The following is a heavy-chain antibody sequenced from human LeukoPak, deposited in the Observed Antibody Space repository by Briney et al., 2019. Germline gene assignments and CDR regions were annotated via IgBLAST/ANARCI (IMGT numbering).Heavy chain of an antibody. CDR3: ARDIYSGYDPRPYYFDY. Sequence: SETLSLTCAVYGGSFSGYYWSWIRQPPGKGLEWIGEINHGENTNYNPSLKSRVTISVDTSKNQFSLKLSSVTAADTAVYYCARDIYSGYDPRPYYFDYWGQGTLVTVSS. CDR1: GGSFSGYY. CDR2: INHGENT. J-gene: IGHJ4*02. D-gene: IGHD5-12*01. V-gene: IGHV4-34*01.